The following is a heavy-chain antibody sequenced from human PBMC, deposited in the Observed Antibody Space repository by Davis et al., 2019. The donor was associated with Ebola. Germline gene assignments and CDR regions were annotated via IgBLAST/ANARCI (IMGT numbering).Heavy chain of an antibody. Sequence: ASVKVFCKASGYTFTSYDINWVRQATGQGLEWMGWMNPNSGNTGYAQKFQGRVTMTRSTSISTAYMELSSLSTEDTAVYYCARSYPGFVDYWGQGTLVTVSS. D-gene: IGHD3-16*01. CDR2: MNPNSGNT. J-gene: IGHJ4*02. V-gene: IGHV1-8*01. CDR3: ARSYPGFVDY. CDR1: GYTFTSYD.